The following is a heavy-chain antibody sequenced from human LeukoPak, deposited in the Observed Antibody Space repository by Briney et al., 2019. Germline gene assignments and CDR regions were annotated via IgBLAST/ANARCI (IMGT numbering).Heavy chain of an antibody. Sequence: PGGSLRLSCAASGFTFSYDWMSWVRQAPGKGLECVANIKQDGGERYYVDSVRGRFTISRDNAKNSLYLEMNSLRAEDTAVYYCARARTVTYYGMDVWGKGTTVTVSS. CDR2: IKQDGGER. D-gene: IGHD4-17*01. J-gene: IGHJ6*04. CDR1: GFTFSYDW. CDR3: ARARTVTYYGMDV. V-gene: IGHV3-7*03.